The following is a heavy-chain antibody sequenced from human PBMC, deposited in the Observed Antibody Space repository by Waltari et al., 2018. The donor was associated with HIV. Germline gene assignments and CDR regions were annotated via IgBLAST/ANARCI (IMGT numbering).Heavy chain of an antibody. CDR1: GFAFVSYA. CDR3: AKAFYEDTAYYYDF. J-gene: IGHJ4*02. CDR2: SDGSGTKS. D-gene: IGHD3-22*01. V-gene: IGHV3-23*01. Sequence: EVQLMESGGGLVQPGGSRRLSCAASGFAFVSYAITWVRQSPERGVEWVATSDGSGTKSFYADSVKGRFTLSRDNSKNTVFLQMNSLRAADTAIYYCAKAFYEDTAYYYDFWGRGTRVTVSS.